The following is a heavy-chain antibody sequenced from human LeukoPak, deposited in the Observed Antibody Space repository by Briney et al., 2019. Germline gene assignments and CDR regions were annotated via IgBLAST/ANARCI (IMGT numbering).Heavy chain of an antibody. J-gene: IGHJ5*02. D-gene: IGHD2-2*01. CDR1: GFTFSSYS. CDR3: ARDQVPSSSYNWFDP. Sequence: GGSLRLSCAASGFTFSSYSMNWVRQAPGKGLEWVSSISSSSSYIYYADSVKGRFTISRDNAKNSRYLQMNSLRAEDTAVYYCARDQVPSSSYNWFDPWGQGTLVTVSS. V-gene: IGHV3-21*01. CDR2: ISSSSSYI.